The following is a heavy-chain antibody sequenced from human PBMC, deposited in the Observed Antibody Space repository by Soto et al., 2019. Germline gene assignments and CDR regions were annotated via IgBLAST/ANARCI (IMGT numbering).Heavy chain of an antibody. J-gene: IGHJ6*02. CDR3: AAAPLGPTAMVRYYYYGMDV. Sequence: SVKVSCKASGFTFTSSAVQWVRQARGQRLEWIGWIVVGSGNTNYAQKFQERVTITRDMSTSTAYMELSSLRSEDTAVYYCAAAPLGPTAMVRYYYYGMDVWGQGTTVTVSS. CDR1: GFTFTSSA. CDR2: IVVGSGNT. D-gene: IGHD5-18*01. V-gene: IGHV1-58*01.